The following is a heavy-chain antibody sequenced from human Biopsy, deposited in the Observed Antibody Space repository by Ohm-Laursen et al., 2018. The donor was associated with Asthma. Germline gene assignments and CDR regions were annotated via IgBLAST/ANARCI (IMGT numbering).Heavy chain of an antibody. CDR2: VNTGNGDT. CDR3: ARTYYDFLTGQVKDVFGV. Sequence: SVKVSCKSSGYNFISFAIHWVRQAPEQRLEWMGWVNTGNGDTKYSQKFQGRVTITRDTSASTAYMELRSLRSEDTATYYCARTYYDFLTGQVKDVFGVWGQGTMVTVSS. D-gene: IGHD3-9*01. CDR1: GYNFISFA. J-gene: IGHJ3*01. V-gene: IGHV1-3*04.